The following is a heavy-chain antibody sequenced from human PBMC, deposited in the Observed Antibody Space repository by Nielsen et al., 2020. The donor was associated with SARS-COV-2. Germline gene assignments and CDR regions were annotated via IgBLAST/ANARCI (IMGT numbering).Heavy chain of an antibody. CDR3: ARASIAVAGSKFYYYYYYGMDV. J-gene: IGHJ6*02. CDR2: ISYDGSNK. D-gene: IGHD6-19*01. Sequence: GESLKISCAASGFTFSSYAMHWVRQAPGKGLEWVAVISYDGSNKYYADSVKGRFTISRDNSKNTLYLQMNSLRAEDTAVYYCARASIAVAGSKFYYYYYYGMDVWGQGTTVTVSS. V-gene: IGHV3-30*04. CDR1: GFTFSSYA.